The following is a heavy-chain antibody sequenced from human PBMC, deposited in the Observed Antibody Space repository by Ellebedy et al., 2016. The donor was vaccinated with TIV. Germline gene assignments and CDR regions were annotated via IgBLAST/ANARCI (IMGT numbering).Heavy chain of an antibody. Sequence: TLSLTXTVSGDSINNNDYYWSWIRQPAGKGLEWIGRIYSSGNTNYNPSLRSRVTMSLDTSKNQISLKVSSVTAADTAVYYCATVGLGVAGSIDYWGQGTPVTVSS. V-gene: IGHV4-61*02. D-gene: IGHD6-19*01. CDR3: ATVGLGVAGSIDY. J-gene: IGHJ4*02. CDR2: IYSSGNT. CDR1: GDSINNNDYY.